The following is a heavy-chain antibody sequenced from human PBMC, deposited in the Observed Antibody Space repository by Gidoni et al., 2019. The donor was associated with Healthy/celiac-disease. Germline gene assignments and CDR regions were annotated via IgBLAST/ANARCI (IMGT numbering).Heavy chain of an antibody. CDR1: GFTFSSYG. Sequence: QVQLVESGGGVVQPGRSLRLSCAASGFTFSSYGMHWVRQAPGKGLEWVAVIWYDGSNKYYADSVKGRFTISRDNSKNTLYLQMNSLRAEDTAVYYCARERVFEWCNYFDYWGQGTLVTVSS. D-gene: IGHD2-8*02. CDR2: IWYDGSNK. CDR3: ARERVFEWCNYFDY. J-gene: IGHJ4*02. V-gene: IGHV3-33*01.